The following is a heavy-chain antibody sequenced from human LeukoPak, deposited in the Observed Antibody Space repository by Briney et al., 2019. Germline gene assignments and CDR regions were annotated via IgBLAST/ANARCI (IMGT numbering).Heavy chain of an antibody. V-gene: IGHV3-30*18. D-gene: IGHD1-26*01. Sequence: GGSLRLSCAASGFTFSSYGMHWVRQAPGKGLEWVAVISYDGSNKYHADSVKGRFTISRDNSKNTLYLQMNSLRAEDTAVYYCAKDGGAYSGSSGLDYWGQGTLVTVSS. J-gene: IGHJ4*02. CDR3: AKDGGAYSGSSGLDY. CDR1: GFTFSSYG. CDR2: ISYDGSNK.